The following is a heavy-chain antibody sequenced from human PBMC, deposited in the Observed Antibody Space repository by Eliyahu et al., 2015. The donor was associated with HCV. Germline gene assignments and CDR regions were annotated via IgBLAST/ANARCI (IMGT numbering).Heavy chain of an antibody. CDR2: ISXSSSYI. J-gene: IGHJ6*02. V-gene: IGHV3-21*01. D-gene: IGHD3-3*01. Sequence: EVQLVESGGGLVKPGGSLRLSCAASGXXFXXYXXTWVRQAPGKGLEWVSSISXSSSYIYYADSVKGRFTISRDNAKNSLYLQMNSLRAEDTAVYYCARDTEGYYDFWSGVYYYYGMDVWGQGTTVTVSS. CDR3: ARDTEGYYDFWSGVYYYYGMDV. CDR1: GXXFXXYX.